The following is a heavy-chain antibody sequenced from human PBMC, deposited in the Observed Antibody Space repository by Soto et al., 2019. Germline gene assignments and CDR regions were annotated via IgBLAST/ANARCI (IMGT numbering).Heavy chain of an antibody. CDR1: GFSFSTFA. CDR3: AREHNSYGSWSYWYFDS. CDR2: IDASR. D-gene: IGHD3-10*01. Sequence: EVQLLESGGGLVQPGGSLRLSCAASGFSFSTFAMTWVRQAPGKGLEWVAAIDASRHHTDSVEGRITISRDDSKDTLYLQMNSLTAEDTALYDCAREHNSYGSWSYWYFDSWGQGTLVTVSS. J-gene: IGHJ4*02. V-gene: IGHV3-23*01.